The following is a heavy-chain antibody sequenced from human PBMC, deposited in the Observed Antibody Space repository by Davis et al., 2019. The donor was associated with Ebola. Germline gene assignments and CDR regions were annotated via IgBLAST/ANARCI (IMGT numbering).Heavy chain of an antibody. D-gene: IGHD3-10*01. CDR3: ARDYGSGTYFEY. V-gene: IGHV3-33*01. CDR1: GFNFRSYG. CDR2: IWYDGSRK. J-gene: IGHJ4*02. Sequence: GESLKISCAASGFNFRSYGMHWVRQAPDKGLEWVAVIWYDGSRKYYGDSVKGRFTISRDNSNNLLYLQMNSLRAEDTAVYYCARDYGSGTYFEYWGQGTLVTVSS.